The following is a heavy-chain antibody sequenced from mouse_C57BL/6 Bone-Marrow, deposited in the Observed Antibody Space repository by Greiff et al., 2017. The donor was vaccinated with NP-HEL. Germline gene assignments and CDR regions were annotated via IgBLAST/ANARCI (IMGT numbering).Heavy chain of an antibody. V-gene: IGHV3-6*01. D-gene: IGHD1-1*01. CDR3: ARAILLRYWYFDV. J-gene: IGHJ1*03. CDR2: ISYDGSN. CDR1: GYSITSGYY. Sequence: EVQLVESGPGLVKPSQSLSLTCSVTGYSITSGYYWNWIRQFPGNKLEWMGYISYDGSNNYNPSLKNRISITRDTSKNQFFLKLNSVTTEDTATYYCARAILLRYWYFDVWGTGTTVTVSS.